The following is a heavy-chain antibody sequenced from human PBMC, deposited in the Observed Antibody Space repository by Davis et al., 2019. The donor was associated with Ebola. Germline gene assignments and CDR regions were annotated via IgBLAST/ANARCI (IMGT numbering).Heavy chain of an antibody. CDR2: ISYDGSNK. CDR3: AKARRGEIDY. Sequence: GGSLRLSCAASGFTFSSYGMHWVRQAPGTGLEWVAVISYDGSNKYYADSVKGRFTISRDNSKNTLYLQMNSLRAEDTAVYYCAKARRGEIDYWGQGTLVTVSS. D-gene: IGHD3-16*01. CDR1: GFTFSSYG. J-gene: IGHJ4*02. V-gene: IGHV3-30*18.